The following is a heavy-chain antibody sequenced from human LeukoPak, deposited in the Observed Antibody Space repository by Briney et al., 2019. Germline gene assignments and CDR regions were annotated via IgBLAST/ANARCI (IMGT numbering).Heavy chain of an antibody. CDR1: DASISGYY. D-gene: IGHD4-23*01. V-gene: IGHV4-59*01. Sequence: PSETLSLTCTVSDASISGYYWSWIRQPPGEGLEWIAYFYYTGTRNYNPSLKSRVTVSVDTSKNQFSLTLTSVTAADTAVYYCASVLYGANGFDYWGRGTPVTVSS. CDR2: FYYTGTR. CDR3: ASVLYGANGFDY. J-gene: IGHJ4*02.